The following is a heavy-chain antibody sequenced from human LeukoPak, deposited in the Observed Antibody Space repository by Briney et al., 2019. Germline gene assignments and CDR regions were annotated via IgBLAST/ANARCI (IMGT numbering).Heavy chain of an antibody. Sequence: ASVKVSCKASGGSFSRDAIGWVRQAPGQGVEWMGGIIPIFGTANYARKFQGRVTITTDESTSTAYVELSSLRSEDTAVYYCARDGYYGSGSLAVWGKGTAVTVSS. CDR3: ARDGYYGSGSLAV. CDR1: GGSFSRDA. CDR2: IIPIFGTA. D-gene: IGHD3-10*01. J-gene: IGHJ6*04. V-gene: IGHV1-69*05.